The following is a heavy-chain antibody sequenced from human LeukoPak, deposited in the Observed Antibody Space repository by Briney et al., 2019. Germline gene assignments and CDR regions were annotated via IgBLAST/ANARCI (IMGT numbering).Heavy chain of an antibody. CDR1: GFTFTSYH. V-gene: IGHV1-46*01. CDR3: ARDNSGGSTWWFDP. CDR2: INPSGSYT. D-gene: IGHD2-15*01. Sequence: ASVKVSCKASGFTFTSYHMHWVRQAPVQGLEWMGIINPSGSYTSYAQKFQGRVTMTRDTSTSTVYMELSSLRSEDTAVYYCARDNSGGSTWWFDPWGQGTLVTVSS. J-gene: IGHJ5*02.